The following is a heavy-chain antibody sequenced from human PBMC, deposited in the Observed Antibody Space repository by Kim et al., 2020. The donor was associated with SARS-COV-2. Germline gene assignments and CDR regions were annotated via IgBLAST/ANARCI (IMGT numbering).Heavy chain of an antibody. Sequence: GGSLRVSCAASGFSVNRFYMTWVRQAPGKGLEWVSVIYYDGNTDYADSVRGRFTISRDSSKNTLYLQMNSLRAEDTGVYYCARDHLDGYNIWGQGTLVTVSS. CDR3: ARDHLDGYNI. CDR2: IYYDGNT. V-gene: IGHV3-53*01. D-gene: IGHD5-12*01. CDR1: GFSVNRFY. J-gene: IGHJ4*02.